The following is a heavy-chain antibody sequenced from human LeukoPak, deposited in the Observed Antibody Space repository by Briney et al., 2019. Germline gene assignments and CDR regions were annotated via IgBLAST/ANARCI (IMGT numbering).Heavy chain of an antibody. V-gene: IGHV3-9*03. CDR2: MGWNSGRM. D-gene: IGHD4-17*01. J-gene: IGHJ4*02. CDR1: GLTFDDYA. CDR3: AKDVSYSPTGTYDY. Sequence: GGSLRLSCAASGLTFDDYAMLWVRHAPGRGLEWVSSMGWNSGRMVYADSVKGRFITSRDNAKNFLYLQMNSLRTEDMALYYSAKDVSYSPTGTYDYWGQGTLVTVSS.